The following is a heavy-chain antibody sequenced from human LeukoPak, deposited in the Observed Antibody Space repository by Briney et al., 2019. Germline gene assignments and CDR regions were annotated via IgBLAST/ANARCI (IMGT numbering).Heavy chain of an antibody. V-gene: IGHV4-59*12. D-gene: IGHD6-13*01. CDR3: AREYSSSWSRDAFDI. CDR1: GGSISSYY. Sequence: SETLSLTCTVSGGSISSYYWSWIRQPPGKGLEWIGYIYYSGSTNYNPSLQSRVTISVDKSKNHFSLQLSSVTAADTAFYYCAREYSSSWSRDAFDIWGQGTMVTVSS. J-gene: IGHJ3*02. CDR2: IYYSGST.